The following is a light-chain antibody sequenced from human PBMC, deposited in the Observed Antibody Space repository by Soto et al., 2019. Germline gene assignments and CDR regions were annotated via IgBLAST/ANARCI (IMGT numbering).Light chain of an antibody. CDR3: QQYGSSRMT. V-gene: IGKV3-20*01. CDR1: QSVSRSY. CDR2: GAT. Sequence: EIALTQSPGTLSLSPGERATLSCRSSQSVSRSYLAWYQQKPGQAPRLLIYGATIRATGIPYRFSGSGSGTEFSLTISRHEPEDLSVYYCQQYGSSRMTFAQGKRLKIK. J-gene: IGKJ5*01.